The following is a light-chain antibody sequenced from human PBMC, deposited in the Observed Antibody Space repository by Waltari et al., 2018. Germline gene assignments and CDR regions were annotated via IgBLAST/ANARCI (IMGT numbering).Light chain of an antibody. V-gene: IGKV1-39*01. CDR2: AAS. Sequence: DIQMTQSPSSLSASVGDRVTITCRASQSISSYLNWYQQKPRKAPKLLIYAASSLQSGVPSRFSGSGSGTDFTLTISSLQPEDFATYYCQQYNSYHIFTFGPGTKVEI. CDR3: QQYNSYHIFT. J-gene: IGKJ3*01. CDR1: QSISSY.